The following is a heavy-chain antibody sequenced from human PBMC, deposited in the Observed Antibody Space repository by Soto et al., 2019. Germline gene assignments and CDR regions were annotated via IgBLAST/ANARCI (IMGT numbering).Heavy chain of an antibody. CDR3: ARDSHPYACWFDP. J-gene: IGHJ5*02. D-gene: IGHD4-17*01. CDR1: GFTFSSYG. V-gene: IGHV3-30*03. Sequence: GGSLRLSCAASGFTFSSYGMHWVRQAPGKGLEWVAVISYDGSNKYYADSVKGRFTISRDNSKNTLYLQMNSLRAEDTAVYYCARDSHPYACWFDPWGQGTLVTVSS. CDR2: ISYDGSNK.